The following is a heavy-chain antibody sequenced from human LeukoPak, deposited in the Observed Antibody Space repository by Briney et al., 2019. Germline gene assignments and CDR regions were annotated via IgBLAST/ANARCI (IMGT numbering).Heavy chain of an antibody. Sequence: SETLSLTCTVSGVSISSYYWSWIRQPPGKGLEWIGYIYYSGSTNYNPSLKSRVTISVDTSKNQFSLKLSSVTAADTAVYYCARLPAAGFFTYWYFDLWGRGTLVTVSS. J-gene: IGHJ2*01. CDR3: ARLPAAGFFTYWYFDL. V-gene: IGHV4-59*01. D-gene: IGHD6-13*01. CDR2: IYYSGST. CDR1: GVSISSYY.